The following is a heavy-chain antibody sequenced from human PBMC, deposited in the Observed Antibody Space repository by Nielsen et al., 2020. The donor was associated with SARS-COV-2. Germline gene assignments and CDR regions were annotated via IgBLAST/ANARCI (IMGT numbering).Heavy chain of an antibody. V-gene: IGHV3-11*05. J-gene: IGHJ2*01. CDR1: GFTFSNYY. D-gene: IGHD6-19*01. Sequence: GESLKISCAGFGFTFSNYYMSWIRQAPGKGLEWVAQMSGSSSYIHYADSVKGRYTISKDSAKNSLYLQMNSLRAEDTAVYYCARVAGTPPVSYSYFDLWGRGTLVTVSS. CDR3: ARVAGTPPVSYSYFDL. CDR2: MSGSSSYI.